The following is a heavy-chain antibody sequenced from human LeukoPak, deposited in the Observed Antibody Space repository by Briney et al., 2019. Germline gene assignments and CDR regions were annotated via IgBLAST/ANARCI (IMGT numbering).Heavy chain of an antibody. V-gene: IGHV1-18*01. CDR2: ISAYNGNT. CDR3: ARGQNCSGGSCYPYYYYGMDV. D-gene: IGHD2-15*01. Sequence: ASVKVSCKASGYTFTSYGISWVRQAPGQGLEWMGWISAYNGNTNYAQKLQGRVTMTTDTSTSTAYMELRSLRSDDTAVYYCARGQNCSGGSCYPYYYYGMDVWGQGTTVTVSS. J-gene: IGHJ6*02. CDR1: GYTFTSYG.